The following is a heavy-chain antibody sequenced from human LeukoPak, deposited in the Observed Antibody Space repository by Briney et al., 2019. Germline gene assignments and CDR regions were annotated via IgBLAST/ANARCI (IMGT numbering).Heavy chain of an antibody. CDR3: AREWTTTVKPYYGMDV. CDR2: ISYDGSNK. D-gene: IGHD4-17*01. Sequence: GRSLRLSCAASGFTFRSCAMLGVRGAPGKELEWGGDISYDGSNKYYADSVKGRFTISRDNSKNTLYLQMNSLRAEDTAVYYCAREWTTTVKPYYGMDVWGQGTTVTVSS. J-gene: IGHJ6*02. CDR1: GFTFRSCA. V-gene: IGHV3-30-3*01.